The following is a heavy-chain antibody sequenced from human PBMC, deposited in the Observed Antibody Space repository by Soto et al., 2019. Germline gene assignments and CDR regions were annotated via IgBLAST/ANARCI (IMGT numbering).Heavy chain of an antibody. J-gene: IGHJ3*02. CDR3: ASEVVVVAATSPLVHAFDI. CDR2: ISSSGSTI. V-gene: IGHV3-11*01. Sequence: QVQLVESGGGLVKPGGSLRLSCAASGFTFSDYYMSWIRQAPGKGLEWVSYISSSGSTIYYADSVKGRFTISRDNAKNSLYLQMNSLRAEDTAVYYCASEVVVVAATSPLVHAFDIWGQGTMVTVSS. D-gene: IGHD2-15*01. CDR1: GFTFSDYY.